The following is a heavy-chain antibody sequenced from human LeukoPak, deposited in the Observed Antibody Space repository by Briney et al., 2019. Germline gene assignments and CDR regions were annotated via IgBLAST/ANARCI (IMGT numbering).Heavy chain of an antibody. J-gene: IGHJ4*02. Sequence: GGSLRLSCAASGATFSSYAMSWVRQAPGKGLEWVSSISGSGGSPYYADSVKGRFTISRDNSNNTLYLEMNSLRADDTAVYYCAKDRVALAGIGLDYWGQGTLVTVSS. D-gene: IGHD6-19*01. CDR3: AKDRVALAGIGLDY. CDR2: ISGSGGSP. V-gene: IGHV3-23*01. CDR1: GATFSSYA.